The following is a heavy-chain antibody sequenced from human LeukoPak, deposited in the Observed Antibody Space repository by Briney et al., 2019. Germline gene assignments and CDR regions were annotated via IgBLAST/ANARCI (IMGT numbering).Heavy chain of an antibody. CDR2: IYYSGST. CDR1: GGSISSSSYY. CDR3: ATSRDILTVEGAGEFDY. V-gene: IGHV4-39*07. D-gene: IGHD3-9*01. J-gene: IGHJ4*02. Sequence: PSETLSLTCTVSGGSISSSSYYWGWIRQPPGKGLEWIGSIYYSGSTNYNPSLKSRVTISVDTSENQFSLKLSSVTAADTAVYYCATSRDILTVEGAGEFDYWGQGTLVTVSS.